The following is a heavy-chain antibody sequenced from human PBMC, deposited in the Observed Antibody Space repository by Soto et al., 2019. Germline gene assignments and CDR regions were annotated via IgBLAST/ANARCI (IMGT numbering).Heavy chain of an antibody. J-gene: IGHJ6*02. CDR3: ARLHSHGTYGMDV. CDR1: EGSFTYT. Sequence: QMHLVQSGAEVKKPGSSVKVSCKASEGSFTYTLSWVRQAPGQGLEWMGGIIPIFGTTNYAQKFQGRVTITADESTKTAYMELSTLRSEDTAVYYCARLHSHGTYGMDVWGQGTTVTVSS. V-gene: IGHV1-69*01. D-gene: IGHD5-18*01. CDR2: IIPIFGTT.